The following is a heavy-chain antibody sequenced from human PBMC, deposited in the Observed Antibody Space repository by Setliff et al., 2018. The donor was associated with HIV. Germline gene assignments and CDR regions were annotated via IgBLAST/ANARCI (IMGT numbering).Heavy chain of an antibody. Sequence: GGSLRLSCAASGFTFNTYAMSWVRQAPGKGLESVAVIWYDGTNKRYGDSVKGRFTISRDNSKSTLFLQMNTLRAEDTAVYYCATDQQWLAQGWGGPHYWGQGTLVTVSS. D-gene: IGHD6-19*01. CDR2: IWYDGTNK. J-gene: IGHJ4*02. V-gene: IGHV3-33*08. CDR3: ATDQQWLAQGWGGPHY. CDR1: GFTFNTYA.